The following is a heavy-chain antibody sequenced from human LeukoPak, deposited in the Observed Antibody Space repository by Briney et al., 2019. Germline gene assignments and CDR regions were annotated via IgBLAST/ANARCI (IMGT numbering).Heavy chain of an antibody. CDR1: GYTFTGYY. CDR2: INPNSGGT. J-gene: IGHJ4*02. CDR3: ARGSIVGATFDYFDY. Sequence: ASVKVSCKASGYTFTGYYMHWVRQAPGQGLEWMGWINPNSGGTAYAQKFQGRVTMTRDTSISTAYMDLSRLRSDDTAVYYCARGSIVGATFDYFDYWGQGTLVTVSS. V-gene: IGHV1-2*02. D-gene: IGHD1-26*01.